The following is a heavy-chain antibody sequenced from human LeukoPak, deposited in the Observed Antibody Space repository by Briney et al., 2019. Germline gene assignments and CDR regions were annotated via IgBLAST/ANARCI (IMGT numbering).Heavy chain of an antibody. CDR2: INPNSGGT. CDR3: ARDLAMVVDYYYYMDV. V-gene: IGHV1-2*06. CDR1: GYTFTGYY. J-gene: IGHJ6*03. D-gene: IGHD2-15*01. Sequence: GASVKVSCKASGYTFTGYYMHWVRQAPGQGREWMGRINPNSGGTNYAQKFQGRVTMTRDTSISTAYMELSRLRSDDTAVYYCARDLAMVVDYYYYMDVWGKGTTVTVSS.